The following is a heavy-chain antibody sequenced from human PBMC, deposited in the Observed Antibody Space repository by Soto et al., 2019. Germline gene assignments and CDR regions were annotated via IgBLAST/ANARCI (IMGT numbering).Heavy chain of an antibody. D-gene: IGHD1-7*01. J-gene: IGHJ4*02. CDR3: ARDREWNYAGNFDY. Sequence: LRLSCAASGFTVSSNYMSWDRQAPGKGLEWVSVIYSGGSTYYADSEKGRFTISRDNSKNTLYLQMNSLRAEDTAVYYCARDREWNYAGNFDYWGQGTLVTVSS. CDR1: GFTVSSNY. CDR2: IYSGGST. V-gene: IGHV3-53*01.